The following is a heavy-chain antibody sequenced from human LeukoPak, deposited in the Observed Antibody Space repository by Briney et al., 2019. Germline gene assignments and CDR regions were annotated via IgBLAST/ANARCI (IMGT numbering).Heavy chain of an antibody. D-gene: IGHD3-3*01. J-gene: IGHJ4*02. CDR3: ARSSVNYDFWSGYYTEYYFDY. CDR1: GGSISSGGYS. CDR2: IYHSGST. Sequence: SETLSLTCAVSGGSISSGGYSWSWIRQPPGKGLEWIGYIYHSGSTYYNPSLKSRVTISVDRSKNQFSLKLSSVTAADTAVYYCARSSVNYDFWSGYYTEYYFDYWGQETLVTVSS. V-gene: IGHV4-30-2*01.